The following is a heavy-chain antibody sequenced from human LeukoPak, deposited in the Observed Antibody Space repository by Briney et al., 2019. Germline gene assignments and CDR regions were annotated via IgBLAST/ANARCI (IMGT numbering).Heavy chain of an antibody. Sequence: SDTLSLTCTVSGGSIGTFYWSWIRQSPVKGLEWIGYIFHTGSTDYNPSLKSRVTISVDTSKNQFSLKLSPVTAADTAVYYCARQNYDVRAYRYYGVDVWGQGTTVTVSS. CDR1: GGSIGTFY. D-gene: IGHD3-22*01. J-gene: IGHJ6*02. CDR3: ARQNYDVRAYRYYGVDV. V-gene: IGHV4-59*08. CDR2: IFHTGST.